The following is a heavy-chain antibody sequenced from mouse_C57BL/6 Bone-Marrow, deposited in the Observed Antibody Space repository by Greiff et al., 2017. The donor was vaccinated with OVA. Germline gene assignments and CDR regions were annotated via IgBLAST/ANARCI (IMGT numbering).Heavy chain of an antibody. CDR3: ARGETARRG. D-gene: IGHD3-2*01. J-gene: IGHJ2*01. CDR2: INPYNGGT. Sequence: EVQLQESGPVLVKPGASVKMSCKASGYTFTDYYMNWVKQSHGKSLEWIGVINPYNGGTSYNQKFKGKATLTVDKSSSTAYMELNSLTSEDSAVYYCARGETARRGWGQGTTLTVSS. V-gene: IGHV1-19*01. CDR1: GYTFTDYY.